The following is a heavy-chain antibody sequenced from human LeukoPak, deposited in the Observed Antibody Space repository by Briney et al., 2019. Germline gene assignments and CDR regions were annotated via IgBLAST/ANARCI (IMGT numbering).Heavy chain of an antibody. D-gene: IGHD6-6*01. Sequence: GSLRLSCTASGFSFSGHWMHWARQLPGKGLVWVSRISPTGSTTSYAGSVKGRFTVSRDNAKNTLYLQVNNLRAEDTAVYYCARGPNSNWSGLDFWGQGTLLTVSS. CDR3: ARGPNSNWSGLDF. CDR1: GFSFSGHW. J-gene: IGHJ4*02. V-gene: IGHV3-74*01. CDR2: ISPTGSTT.